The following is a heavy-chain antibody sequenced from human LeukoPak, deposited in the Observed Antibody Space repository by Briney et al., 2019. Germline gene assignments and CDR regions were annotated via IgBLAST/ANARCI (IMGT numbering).Heavy chain of an antibody. J-gene: IGHJ4*02. CDR3: ATRGKFRDY. CDR2: INHSGST. Sequence: SETLSLTCAVYGGSFSGHYWSWIRQPPGKGLEWIGEINHSGSTNYNPSLKSRVTISVDTSKNQFSLKLSSVTAADTAVYYCATRGKFRDYWGQGTLVTVSS. D-gene: IGHD3-10*01. CDR1: GGSFSGHY. V-gene: IGHV4-34*01.